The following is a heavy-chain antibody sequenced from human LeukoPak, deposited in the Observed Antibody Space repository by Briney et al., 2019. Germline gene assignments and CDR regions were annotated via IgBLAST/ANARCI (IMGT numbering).Heavy chain of an antibody. J-gene: IGHJ6*03. V-gene: IGHV1-18*04. CDR2: ISAYNDNT. CDR1: GSTFTSYS. CDR3: ARVADMFYYYMDV. D-gene: IGHD3-10*02. Sequence: GASVKVSCKASGSTFTSYSIGWERQGPGQGLEWVGWISAYNDNTNYAQKLQSRVTMTTDTSTSTVYMELRSLRSDDTAVYYCARVADMFYYYMDVWGKGTTVTVSS.